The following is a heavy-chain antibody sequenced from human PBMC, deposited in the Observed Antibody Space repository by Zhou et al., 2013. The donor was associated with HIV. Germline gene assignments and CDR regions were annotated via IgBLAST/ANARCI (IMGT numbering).Heavy chain of an antibody. J-gene: IGHJ6*02. CDR1: RGTFSAYA. D-gene: IGHD3-10*01. CDR3: ARDLRDTVSVQGYDYGMDV. V-gene: IGHV1-2*02. Sequence: QVQLVQSGAEVKKPGSSVKVSCKAPRGTFSAYAINWVRQAPGQGLEWMGWINPKTGATMYAQKFQGRVTMTRDTSISTAYMDLSTLKFDDTAVYYCARDLRDTVSVQGYDYGMDVWGQGTTVTVAS. CDR2: INPKTGAT.